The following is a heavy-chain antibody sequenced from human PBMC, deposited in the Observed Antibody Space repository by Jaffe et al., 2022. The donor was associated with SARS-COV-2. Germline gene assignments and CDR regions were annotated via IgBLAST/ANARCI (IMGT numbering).Heavy chain of an antibody. J-gene: IGHJ5*02. V-gene: IGHV4-61*02. CDR2: IYSSGTT. CDR3: ARDRGTGYCSSSTCLDWFAP. CDR1: GGSISSAGYY. D-gene: IGHD2-2*01. Sequence: QVQLQESGPGLVKPSQTLSLTCTVSGGSISSAGYYWSWIRQPAGQGLEWIGRIYSSGTTNYNPSLKSRVTISVDTSKNQFSLKLSSVTAADAAVYFCARDRGTGYCSSSTCLDWFAPWGQGTLVTVSS.